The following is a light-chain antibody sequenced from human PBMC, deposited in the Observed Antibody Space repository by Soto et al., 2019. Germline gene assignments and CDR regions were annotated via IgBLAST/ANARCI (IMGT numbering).Light chain of an antibody. CDR3: QSYDSSLSAWV. Sequence: QSVLTQPPSVSGAPGKRVTISCTGSSSNIGAGYDVHWYQQLPGTAPKLLIYGNINRPSGVPDRFSGSKSGTSASLAITGLQAEDEADYYCQSYDSSLSAWVFGGGTQLTVL. CDR1: SSNIGAGYD. CDR2: GNI. J-gene: IGLJ7*01. V-gene: IGLV1-40*01.